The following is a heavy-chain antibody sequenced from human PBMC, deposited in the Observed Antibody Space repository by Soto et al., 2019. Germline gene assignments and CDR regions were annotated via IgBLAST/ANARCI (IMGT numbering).Heavy chain of an antibody. Sequence: QVQLVQSGAEVKKPGSSVTVSCKASGGTFGNSAISWVRQAPGQGLEWLGGIIPIFPTPDYAQKFQGRVTITVDKSTSTVDMELPSLRSEDTAVYYCVRDKDRPQLVVNYHYCIVVWRQGSTVTVTS. D-gene: IGHD3-3*02. CDR2: IIPIFPTP. J-gene: IGHJ6*02. CDR1: GGTFGNSA. V-gene: IGHV1-69*14. CDR3: VRDKDRPQLVVNYHYCIVV.